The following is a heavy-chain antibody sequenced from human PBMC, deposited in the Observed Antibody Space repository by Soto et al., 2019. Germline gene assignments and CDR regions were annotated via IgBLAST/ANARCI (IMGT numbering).Heavy chain of an antibody. CDR2: INYSGST. Sequence: SETLSLTCAVYGWSFSGYYWSWIRQPPGKGLEWIGYINYSGSTNYNPSLKSRVTISVDTPKNQFSLKLTSVTAADTAVYYCARGVATIGPWGQGTLVTVSS. CDR3: ARGVATIGP. CDR1: GWSFSGYY. V-gene: IGHV4-34*01. J-gene: IGHJ5*02. D-gene: IGHD5-12*01.